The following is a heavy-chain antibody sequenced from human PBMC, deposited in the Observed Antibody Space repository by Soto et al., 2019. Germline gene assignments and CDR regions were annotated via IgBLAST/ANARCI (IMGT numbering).Heavy chain of an antibody. J-gene: IGHJ6*03. Sequence: PGGSLRLSCSASGFTFDDYGMSGVRQAPGKGLEWVSGINWNGGSTGYADSVKGRFTISRDNAKNSLYLQMNSLRAEDTALYHCARGAAAGTPYYMDVWGKGTTVTVSS. CDR1: GFTFDDYG. D-gene: IGHD6-13*01. CDR3: ARGAAAGTPYYMDV. CDR2: INWNGGST. V-gene: IGHV3-20*01.